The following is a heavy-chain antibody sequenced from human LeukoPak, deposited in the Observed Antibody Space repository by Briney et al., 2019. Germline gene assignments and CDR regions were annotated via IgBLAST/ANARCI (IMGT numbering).Heavy chain of an antibody. Sequence: HAGGSLRLSCAASGFTFNSYAFNWVRQAPGKGLEWVSYISSSSNVIYYTDSVKGRFTISRDNARNLLSLQMNSLRAEDTAVYYCARGDPIYDFWSGGDYWGQGSLVTVSS. CDR1: GFTFNSYA. CDR3: ARGDPIYDFWSGGDY. J-gene: IGHJ4*02. V-gene: IGHV3-48*01. D-gene: IGHD3-3*01. CDR2: ISSSSNVI.